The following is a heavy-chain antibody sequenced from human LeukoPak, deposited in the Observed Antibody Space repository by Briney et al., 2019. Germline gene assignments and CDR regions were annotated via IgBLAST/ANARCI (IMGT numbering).Heavy chain of an antibody. D-gene: IGHD6-13*01. J-gene: IGHJ4*02. V-gene: IGHV3-21*01. CDR1: GFTFSSYG. Sequence: GGSLRLSCAASGFTFSSYGMNWVRQAPGKGLEWVSSISSSSSYIYYADSVKGRFTISRDNAKNSLYLQMNSLRAEDTAVYYCARVGSSSWDHGDYWGQGTLVTVSS. CDR2: ISSSSSYI. CDR3: ARVGSSSWDHGDY.